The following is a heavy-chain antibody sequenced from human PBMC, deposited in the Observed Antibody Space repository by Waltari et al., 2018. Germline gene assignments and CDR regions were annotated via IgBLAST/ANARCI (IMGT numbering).Heavy chain of an antibody. CDR2: ISYDGSNK. CDR3: AKQLWFGELSPDY. V-gene: IGHV3-30*18. J-gene: IGHJ4*02. D-gene: IGHD3-10*01. Sequence: QVQLVESGGGVVQPGRSLRLSCAASGFTFSSYGMPWVRRAPGKGLEWVAVISYDGSNKYYADSVKGRFTISRDNSKNTLYLQMNSLRAEDTAVYYCAKQLWFGELSPDYWGQGTLVTVSS. CDR1: GFTFSSYG.